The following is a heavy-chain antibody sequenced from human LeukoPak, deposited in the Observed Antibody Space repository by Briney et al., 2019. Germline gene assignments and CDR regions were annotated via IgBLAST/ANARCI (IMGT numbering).Heavy chain of an antibody. CDR2: IYYSGST. CDR3: ARHSAGIHVPLDP. Sequence: KTSETLSLTCTVSGGSISSSSYYWGWIRQPPGKGLEWIGSIYYSGSTYYNPSLKSRVTISVDTSKNQFSLKLSSVTAADTAVYYCARHSAGIHVPLDPWGQGTLVTVSS. CDR1: GGSISSSSYY. D-gene: IGHD5-18*01. V-gene: IGHV4-39*01. J-gene: IGHJ5*02.